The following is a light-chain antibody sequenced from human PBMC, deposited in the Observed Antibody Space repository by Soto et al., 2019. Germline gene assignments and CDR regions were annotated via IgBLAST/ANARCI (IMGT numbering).Light chain of an antibody. CDR2: GAY. V-gene: IGKV3-11*01. J-gene: IGKJ5*01. Sequence: EIVMTQSPATLSVSPGERATLSCRSSQSVSSNLAWYQQKPGQAPRLLIYGAYTRATGIPARFSGSGSGTDFTLTISSLEPEDFAVYYCQQRSNWPPITLGQGTRLEIK. CDR1: QSVSSN. CDR3: QQRSNWPPIT.